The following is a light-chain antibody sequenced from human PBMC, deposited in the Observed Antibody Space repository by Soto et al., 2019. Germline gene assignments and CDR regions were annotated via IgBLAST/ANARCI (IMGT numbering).Light chain of an antibody. CDR2: DAS. J-gene: IGKJ5*01. CDR1: QSVSSSY. Sequence: LVLTQSPATLSLSPGERATLSCGASQSVSSSYLAWYQLKPGLAPRLIIYDASSRATGIPDRFSGSGSGTDLTITINRLQPEDSEVYYGQQYNNWPITFGQGTRLEIK. CDR3: QQYNNWPIT. V-gene: IGKV3D-20*01.